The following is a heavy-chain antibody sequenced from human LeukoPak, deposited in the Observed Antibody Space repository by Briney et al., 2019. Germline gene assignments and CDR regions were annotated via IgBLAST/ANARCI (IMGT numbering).Heavy chain of an antibody. CDR3: ARSPPITVFGGSSDF. CDR1: GYTLTELS. J-gene: IGHJ4*02. V-gene: IGHV1-24*01. D-gene: IGHD3-3*01. Sequence: ASVKVSCKVSGYTLTELSMHWVRQAPGKGLEWMGGFDPEDGETIYAQKFHDRVTMTTETSTSTAYMELRSLRSDDTAVYYCARSPPITVFGGSSDFWGQGTLVAVSS. CDR2: FDPEDGET.